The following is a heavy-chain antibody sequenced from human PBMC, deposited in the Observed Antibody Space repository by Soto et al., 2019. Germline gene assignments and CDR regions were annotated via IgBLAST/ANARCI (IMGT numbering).Heavy chain of an antibody. J-gene: IGHJ5*02. CDR2: INYSGST. CDR1: GGSFNSYY. Sequence: QVQLQQWGAGLLKPSETLSLTCAVYGGSFNSYYWSWVRQPPGKGLEWLGEINYSGSTNYNPSLRGRVTVSVDTSKNKFSLKVSSVTAADTAVYYCARGHKEQLIRSGGWFDPWGQGTLVTVSS. V-gene: IGHV4-34*01. D-gene: IGHD6-13*01. CDR3: ARGHKEQLIRSGGWFDP.